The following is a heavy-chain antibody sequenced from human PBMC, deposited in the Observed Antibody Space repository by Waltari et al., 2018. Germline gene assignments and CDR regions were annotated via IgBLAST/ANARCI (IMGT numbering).Heavy chain of an antibody. Sequence: QLQLQESGPGLVKPSQTLSLTCTVSGGSISSSSYYWGWIRQPPGKGLEWIGSIYYSGSTYYNPSLKSRVTISVDTSKNQFSLKLSSVTAADTAVYYCASLPMTTVTTGSHYWGQGTLVTVSS. CDR3: ASLPMTTVTTGSHY. J-gene: IGHJ4*02. V-gene: IGHV4-39*07. CDR2: IYYSGST. D-gene: IGHD4-17*01. CDR1: GGSISSSSYY.